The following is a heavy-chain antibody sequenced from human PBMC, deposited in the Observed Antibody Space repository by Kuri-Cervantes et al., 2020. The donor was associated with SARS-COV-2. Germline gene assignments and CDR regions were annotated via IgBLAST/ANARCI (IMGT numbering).Heavy chain of an antibody. CDR2: IYYSGST. CDR3: ASGGYSGYDTGDY. CDR1: GGSISSYY. V-gene: IGHV4-59*12. D-gene: IGHD5-12*01. J-gene: IGHJ4*02. Sequence: SETLSLTCTVSGGSISSYYWSWIRQPPGKGLEWIGYIYYSGSTNYNPSLKSRVTISVDTSKNQFSLKLSFVTAADTAVYYCASGGYSGYDTGDYWGQGTLVTVSS.